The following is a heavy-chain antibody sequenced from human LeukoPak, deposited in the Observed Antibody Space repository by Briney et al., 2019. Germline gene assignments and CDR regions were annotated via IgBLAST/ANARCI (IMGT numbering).Heavy chain of an antibody. CDR1: GYTLTELS. D-gene: IGHD1-14*01. CDR2: FDPEDGET. Sequence: GASVKVSCKVSGYTLTELSMHWVRQAPGKGLEWMGGFDPEDGETIYAQKFQGRVTMTEDTSTDTAYMELSSLRSEDTAVYYCATNPVNWNHYNWFDPWGQGTLVTVSS. CDR3: ATNPVNWNHYNWFDP. V-gene: IGHV1-24*01. J-gene: IGHJ5*02.